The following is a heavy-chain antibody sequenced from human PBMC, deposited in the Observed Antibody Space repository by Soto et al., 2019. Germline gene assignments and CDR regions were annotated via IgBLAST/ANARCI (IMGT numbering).Heavy chain of an antibody. CDR2: INPATGAA. V-gene: IGHV1-2*02. CDR1: GYPVTAYY. J-gene: IGHJ3*02. Sequence: QLHLVQSGAVVKKPGASVTVSCSASGYPVTAYYMHWVRQAPGRGLEWMGGINPATGAAKYTQTFQGRVTMTRDTSTSTVFMELRGLASGDTAGFYWARGGGVGVAGSAAFDMWGQGTLVTVSS. CDR3: ARGGGVGVAGSAAFDM. D-gene: IGHD3-3*01.